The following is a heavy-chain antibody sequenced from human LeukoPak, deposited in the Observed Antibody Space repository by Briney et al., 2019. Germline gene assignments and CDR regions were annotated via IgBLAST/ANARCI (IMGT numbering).Heavy chain of an antibody. D-gene: IGHD6-19*01. CDR1: GFTFSKAW. Sequence: PGGSLRLSCAASGFTFSKAWKSWVRQVPGKGLEWVGHIKSKRDGGTPDHAAPVKGRFTISRDDSKNTLYLQMNSLENEDTGIYYCTGDRAEAGTNWFDPWGQGTLVTVSS. CDR3: TGDRAEAGTNWFDP. CDR2: IKSKRDGGTP. J-gene: IGHJ5*02. V-gene: IGHV3-15*01.